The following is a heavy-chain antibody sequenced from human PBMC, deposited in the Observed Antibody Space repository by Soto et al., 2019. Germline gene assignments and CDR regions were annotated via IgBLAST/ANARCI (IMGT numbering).Heavy chain of an antibody. V-gene: IGHV3-73*02. CDR2: IRSKVNSYAT. J-gene: IGHJ4*02. D-gene: IGHD1-26*01. Sequence: EVQLVESGGGLVRSGGSLKLSCAASGFTFSGSSMHWVRQASGKGLEWVGRIRSKVNSYATAYAASVEGRFIISRDDSKNTTYLQMNSLKTEDTAVYYCTRRGTDRWDSGIGYWGQGTLVTVSS. CDR3: TRRGTDRWDSGIGY. CDR1: GFTFSGSS.